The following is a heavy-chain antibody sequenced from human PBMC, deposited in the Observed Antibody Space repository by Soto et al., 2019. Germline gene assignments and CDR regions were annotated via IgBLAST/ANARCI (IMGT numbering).Heavy chain of an antibody. CDR1: GFTFSTFS. J-gene: IGHJ4*02. CDR2: ISGGGRPT. Sequence: TGGSLRLSCAASGFTFSTFSMNWVRQAPGRGLDWISYISGGGRPTSYADSVKGRFTISRDNAKNSLYLQMDSLTDEDTAVYYCARDLGWAFDSWGQGTLVTVSS. V-gene: IGHV3-48*02. CDR3: ARDLGWAFDS. D-gene: IGHD6-19*01.